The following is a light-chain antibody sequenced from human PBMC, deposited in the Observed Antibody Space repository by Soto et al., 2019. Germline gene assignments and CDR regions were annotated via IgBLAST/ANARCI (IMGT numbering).Light chain of an antibody. J-gene: IGKJ5*01. V-gene: IGKV1-33*01. CDR2: DAS. Sequence: DIQMTQSPSSLSASVGDRVTIXXQASQDISNYLHWYQQKPGKAPKLXIYDASNLETGVPSRFSGSGSGTDFTLTISSLQPEDIATYYCQEYESLPPTFGQGTRLEIK. CDR3: QEYESLPPT. CDR1: QDISNY.